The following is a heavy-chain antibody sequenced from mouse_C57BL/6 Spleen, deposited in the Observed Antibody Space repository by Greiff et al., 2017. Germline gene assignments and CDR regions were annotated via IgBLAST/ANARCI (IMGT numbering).Heavy chain of an antibody. Sequence: VKLQQPGTELVKPGASVKLSCKASGYTFTSYWMHWVKQRPGQGLEWIGNINPRNGGNNDNEKFKSKATLTVDKSSSTAYMQLSSLTSEDSAVYYWARGRQLSAMDYWSQGASVTVSS. V-gene: IGHV1-53*01. CDR3: ARGRQLSAMDY. J-gene: IGHJ4*01. D-gene: IGHD3-2*02. CDR2: INPRNGGN. CDR1: GYTFTSYW.